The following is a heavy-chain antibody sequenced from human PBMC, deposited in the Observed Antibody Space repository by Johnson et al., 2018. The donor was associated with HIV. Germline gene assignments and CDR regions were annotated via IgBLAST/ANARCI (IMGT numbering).Heavy chain of an antibody. CDR2: IWYDGSNK. D-gene: IGHD1-26*01. CDR1: GFTFSSYA. V-gene: IGHV3-30*04. J-gene: IGHJ3*02. CDR3: ARDKVDDAFDI. Sequence: QVQLVESGGGVVQPGRSLRLSCAASGFTFSSYAMHWVRQAPGKGLEWVAVIWYDGSNKYYADSVKGRFTISRDNSKNTLYLQMNSLRAEDTAVYYCARDKVDDAFDIWGQGTMVTVSS.